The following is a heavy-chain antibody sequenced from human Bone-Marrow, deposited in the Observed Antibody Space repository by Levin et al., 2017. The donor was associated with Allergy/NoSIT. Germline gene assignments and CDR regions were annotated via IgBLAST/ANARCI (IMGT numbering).Heavy chain of an antibody. CDR2: ISGSGGST. Sequence: GGSLRLSCAASGFTFSSYAMSWVRQALGKGLEWVSAISGSGGSTYYADSVKGRFTISRDNSKNTLYLQMNSLRAEDTAVYYCAKLYSSSSVVDYWGQGTLVTVSS. J-gene: IGHJ4*02. CDR3: AKLYSSSSVVDY. V-gene: IGHV3-23*01. D-gene: IGHD6-6*01. CDR1: GFTFSSYA.